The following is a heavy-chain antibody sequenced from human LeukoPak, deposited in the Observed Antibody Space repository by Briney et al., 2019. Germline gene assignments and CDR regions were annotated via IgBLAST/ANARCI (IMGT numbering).Heavy chain of an antibody. CDR1: GYTFTGYY. J-gene: IGHJ4*02. D-gene: IGHD1-26*01. CDR2: IIPIFGTA. Sequence: SVKVSCKASGYTFTGYYMHWVRQAPGQGLEWMGGIIPIFGTANYAQKFQGRVTITADESTSTAYMELSSLRSEDTAVYYCARGPRRGATVYWGQGTLVTVSS. V-gene: IGHV1-69*13. CDR3: ARGPRRGATVY.